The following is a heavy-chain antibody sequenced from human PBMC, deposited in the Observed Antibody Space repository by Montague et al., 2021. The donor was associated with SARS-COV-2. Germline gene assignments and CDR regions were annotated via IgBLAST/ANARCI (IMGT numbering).Heavy chain of an antibody. CDR1: GGSISSGNYY. CDR2: IYTSGST. Sequence: TLSLTCTVSGGSISSGNYYWSWIRQPAGKGLEWIGRIYTSGSTNYNPSLKSRVTISSDTSKNQFTLKLSAMTAAATAVYYCAGEVGGYYGWRPASWGQGTLVTVSS. V-gene: IGHV4-61*02. J-gene: IGHJ5*02. CDR3: AGEVGGYYGWRPAS. D-gene: IGHD4-17*01.